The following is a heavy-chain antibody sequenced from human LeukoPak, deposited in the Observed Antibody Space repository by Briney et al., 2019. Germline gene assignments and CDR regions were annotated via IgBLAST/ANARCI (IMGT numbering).Heavy chain of an antibody. Sequence: SQTLSLTCAISGHSVSSNSPAWNWIRQSPSRGLEWLGRTYYRSKWSSDYAVSVKSRININPDTSENQFSLQLNSVTPEDTAVYYCARSRGAIVDYWGQGTLVTVSS. V-gene: IGHV6-1*01. CDR3: ARSRGAIVDY. CDR1: GHSVSSNSPA. CDR2: TYYRSKWSS. J-gene: IGHJ4*02.